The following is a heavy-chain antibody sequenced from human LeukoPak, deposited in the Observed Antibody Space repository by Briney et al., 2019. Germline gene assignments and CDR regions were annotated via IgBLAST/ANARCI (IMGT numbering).Heavy chain of an antibody. J-gene: IGHJ4*02. CDR2: INHSGST. CDR1: GGSFSGYY. Sequence: PSETLSLTCAVYGGSFSGYYWSWIRQPPGKGLEWIGEINHSGSTNYNPSLKSRVTISVDTSKNQFSLKLSSVTAADTAVYYCASRITMIVVDWGQGTLVTVSS. V-gene: IGHV4-34*01. D-gene: IGHD3-22*01. CDR3: ASRITMIVVD.